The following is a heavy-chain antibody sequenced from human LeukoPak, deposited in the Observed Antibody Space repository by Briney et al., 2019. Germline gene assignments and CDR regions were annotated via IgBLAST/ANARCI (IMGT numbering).Heavy chain of an antibody. Sequence: ASVKVSCKASGYTFTSYDINWVRQATGQGLEWMGWMNPNSGGTNYAQKFQGRVTMTGDTSISTAYMELSRLRSDDTAVYYCARGPGITMVRGVLNWFDPWGQGTLVTVSS. V-gene: IGHV1-2*02. J-gene: IGHJ5*02. CDR1: GYTFTSYD. D-gene: IGHD3-10*01. CDR2: MNPNSGGT. CDR3: ARGPGITMVRGVLNWFDP.